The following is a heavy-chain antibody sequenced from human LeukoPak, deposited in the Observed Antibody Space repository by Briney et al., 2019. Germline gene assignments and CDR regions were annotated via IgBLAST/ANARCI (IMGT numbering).Heavy chain of an antibody. CDR3: ARIVAVRGVILNWFDP. D-gene: IGHD3-10*01. V-gene: IGHV2-70*11. J-gene: IGHJ5*02. Sequence: SGPTLVKPTQTLTLTCTFSGFSLSTNGMCVSWIRQPPGKALEWLARIDWDDDKYYNTSQKTRLTISKDTSKNQVVLTMTNMDPVDTATYYCARIVAVRGVILNWFDPWGQGTLVTVSS. CDR1: GFSLSTNGMC. CDR2: IDWDDDK.